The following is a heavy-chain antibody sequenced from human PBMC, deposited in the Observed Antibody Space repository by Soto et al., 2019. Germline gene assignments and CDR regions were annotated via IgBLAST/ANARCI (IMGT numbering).Heavy chain of an antibody. J-gene: IGHJ4*02. Sequence: SETLSLTCSVSGVSISSYFWSWIRQAPGGGLEWIGYTYHRGSTNYSPALKRRVAISLDTSEKQFSLKVNSVTDADTAVYYCARIGGYHGPLDYWGQGTSVPVPS. CDR1: GVSISSYF. D-gene: IGHD2-2*01. V-gene: IGHV4-59*01. CDR3: ARIGGYHGPLDY. CDR2: TYHRGST.